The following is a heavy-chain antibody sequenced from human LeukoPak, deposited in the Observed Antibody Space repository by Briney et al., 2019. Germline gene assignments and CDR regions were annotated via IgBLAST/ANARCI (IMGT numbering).Heavy chain of an antibody. CDR2: LYSDGNT. V-gene: IGHV3-53*01. CDR1: GFTVITND. D-gene: IGHD3-22*01. Sequence: GGSLRLSCAASGFTVITNDMTWVRQAPGKGLEWVSVLYSDGNTKYADSVQGRFTISRDNSKNTLYLQMNSLRAEDTAVYYCAKAGSSGYLSYFDYWGQGTLVTVSS. J-gene: IGHJ4*02. CDR3: AKAGSSGYLSYFDY.